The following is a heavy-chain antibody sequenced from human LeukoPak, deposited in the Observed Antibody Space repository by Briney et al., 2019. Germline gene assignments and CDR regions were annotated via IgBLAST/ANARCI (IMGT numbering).Heavy chain of an antibody. Sequence: ASVKVSCKASGYTFTGYYMHWVRQAPGQGLEWMGWINPNSGGTNYAQKFQGRVTMTRDTSISTAYMELSRLRSDDTAVYYCARGPRYSSSSRYGMDVWGQGTTVTVPS. CDR2: INPNSGGT. J-gene: IGHJ6*02. D-gene: IGHD6-13*01. CDR3: ARGPRYSSSSRYGMDV. CDR1: GYTFTGYY. V-gene: IGHV1-2*02.